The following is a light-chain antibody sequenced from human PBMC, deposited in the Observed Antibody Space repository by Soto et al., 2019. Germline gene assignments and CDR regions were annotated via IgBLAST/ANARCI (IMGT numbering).Light chain of an antibody. CDR2: DSS. CDR1: QSIKNW. J-gene: IGKJ4*01. V-gene: IGKV1-5*01. CDR3: QQYDDYPLT. Sequence: DIQMTQSPSTLSASVGDRVTITCRASQSIKNWLAWYQQKPGTAPKFLIYDSSTLESGVPSRFSGSGSGTEFTLTISSLQADDFATYFCQQYDDYPLTFGGGTKVEIK.